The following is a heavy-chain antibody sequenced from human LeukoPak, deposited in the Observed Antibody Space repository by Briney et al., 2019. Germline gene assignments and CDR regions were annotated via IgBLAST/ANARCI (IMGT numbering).Heavy chain of an antibody. J-gene: IGHJ5*02. CDR2: IYDSGST. CDR1: GYSISSGYY. V-gene: IGHV4-38-2*01. CDR3: ARHLIVVVPAAIPTRGNWFDP. D-gene: IGHD2-2*02. Sequence: SETLSLTCAVSGYSISSGYYWGWSRPPPGKGLEWIGSIYDSGSTYYNPSVKSRVTISVDPSKNQFSLKLSSVTAADTAVYYCARHLIVVVPAAIPTRGNWFDPWGQGTLVTVSS.